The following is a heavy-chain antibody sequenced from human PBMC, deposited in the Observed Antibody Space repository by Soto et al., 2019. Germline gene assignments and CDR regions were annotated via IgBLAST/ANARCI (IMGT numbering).Heavy chain of an antibody. CDR2: ISGSGGST. CDR1: GFTFSSYA. Sequence: GGSLRLSCAASGFTFSSYAMSWVRQAPGKGLEWVSAISGSGGSTYYADSVKGRFTISRDNSKNTLYLQMNSLRAEDTAVYYCAKSYNWNYYYYGMDVWGQGTTVTVAS. V-gene: IGHV3-23*01. CDR3: AKSYNWNYYYYGMDV. J-gene: IGHJ6*02. D-gene: IGHD1-20*01.